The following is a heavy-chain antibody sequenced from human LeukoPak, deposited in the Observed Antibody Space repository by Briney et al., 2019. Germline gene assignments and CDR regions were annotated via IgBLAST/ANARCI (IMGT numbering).Heavy chain of an antibody. D-gene: IGHD2-21*01. V-gene: IGHV4-34*01. CDR2: ISHTEGT. CDR1: GVSINDYY. CDR3: ARIRCGHSGSVCNNH. J-gene: IGHJ4*02. Sequence: TPSETLSLNCGVFGVSINDYYWSWIRQSPGKGLEWIGEISHTEGTRYNPSLESRVTMSVGTSENQLSLKLIFVTAADTAVYYCARIRCGHSGSVCNNHWGLGTLVTVSS.